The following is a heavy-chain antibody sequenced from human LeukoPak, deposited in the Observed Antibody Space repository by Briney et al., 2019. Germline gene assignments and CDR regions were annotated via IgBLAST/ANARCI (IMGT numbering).Heavy chain of an antibody. CDR1: GFIFNNYG. V-gene: IGHV3-23*01. CDR2: ISNDGGGI. J-gene: IGHJ5*02. D-gene: IGHD6-19*01. CDR3: AKGSSGYFADL. Sequence: PGGSLRLSCAASGFIFNNYGLIWVRQAPGKGLEWVSAISNDGGGIQYAAFVEGRFTISRDNSKKTLFLHMSSLRAEDTALYHCAKGSSGYFADLWGQGTLVTVSS.